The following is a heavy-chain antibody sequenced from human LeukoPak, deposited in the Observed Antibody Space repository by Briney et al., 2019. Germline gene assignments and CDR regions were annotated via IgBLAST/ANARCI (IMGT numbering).Heavy chain of an antibody. J-gene: IGHJ6*02. Sequence: SETLSLTCAVYGGSFSGYYWSWIRQPPGKGLEWIGEINHSGSTNYNPSLKSRVTISVDTSKNQFSLKLSSVTAADTAVYYCARVAYYYDSSGALRTHYYYGMDVWGQGTTVTVSS. V-gene: IGHV4-34*01. CDR3: ARVAYYYDSSGALRTHYYYGMDV. CDR1: GGSFSGYY. D-gene: IGHD3-22*01. CDR2: INHSGST.